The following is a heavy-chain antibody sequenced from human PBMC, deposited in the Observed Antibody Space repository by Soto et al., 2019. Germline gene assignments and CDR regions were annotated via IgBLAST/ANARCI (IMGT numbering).Heavy chain of an antibody. V-gene: IGHV3-21*01. CDR2: ISSSGTFI. CDR1: GFTFNTYT. Sequence: PGGSLILSCAASGFTFNTYTMNWVRQTPGQGLEWVASISSSGTFISYADSVKGRFTISRDNAKNSLYLQMSSLRGEDTAVYFCARDSSGPSGYNLYDPWGQGTLVTVSS. D-gene: IGHD5-12*01. J-gene: IGHJ5*02. CDR3: ARDSSGPSGYNLYDP.